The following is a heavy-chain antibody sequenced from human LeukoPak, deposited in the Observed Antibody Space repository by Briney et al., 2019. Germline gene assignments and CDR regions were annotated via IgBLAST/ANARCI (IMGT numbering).Heavy chain of an antibody. CDR2: FDPEDGET. D-gene: IGHD1-7*01. Sequence: ASVKVSCKASGYTFTSYDINWVRQAPGKGLEWMGGFDPEDGETIYAQKFQGRVTMTEDTSTDTAYMELSSLRSEDTAVYYCARARDNWNYGSVSYYYMDVWGKGTTVTVSS. CDR1: GYTFTSYD. J-gene: IGHJ6*03. CDR3: ARARDNWNYGSVSYYYMDV. V-gene: IGHV1-24*01.